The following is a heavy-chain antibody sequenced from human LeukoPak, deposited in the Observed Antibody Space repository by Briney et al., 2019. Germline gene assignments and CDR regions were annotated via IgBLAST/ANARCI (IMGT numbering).Heavy chain of an antibody. D-gene: IGHD2-8*01. Sequence: GESLRLSCAASGFTFSSHWMHWVRQTPGKGLMWVSHMNSDGSSTTYADSVKGRFTISRDNAKNTLYLQMNSLRADDPALYYCARDVLGQGVDYWGQGTLVTVSS. CDR3: ARDVLGQGVDY. CDR2: MNSDGSST. J-gene: IGHJ4*02. V-gene: IGHV3-74*01. CDR1: GFTFSSHW.